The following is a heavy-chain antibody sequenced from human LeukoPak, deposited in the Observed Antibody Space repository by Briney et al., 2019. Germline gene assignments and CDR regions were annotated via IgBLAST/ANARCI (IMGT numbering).Heavy chain of an antibody. J-gene: IGHJ4*02. CDR1: GGTFSSYT. V-gene: IGHV1-69*02. CDR2: IIPILGIA. CDR3: ARARDSYGHHEFDY. Sequence: SVKVSCEASGGTFSSYTISWVRQAPGQGLEWMGRIIPILGIANYAQKFQGRVTITADKSTSTAYMELSSLRSEDTAVYYCARARDSYGHHEFDYWGQGTLVTVSS. D-gene: IGHD5-18*01.